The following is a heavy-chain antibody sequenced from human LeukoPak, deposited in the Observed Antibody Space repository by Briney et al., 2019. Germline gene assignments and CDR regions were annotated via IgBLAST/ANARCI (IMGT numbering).Heavy chain of an antibody. CDR3: VRGGIQVSGIDEIDY. CDR2: VGISGDT. V-gene: IGHV3-13*01. D-gene: IGHD6-19*01. Sequence: GGSLRLSCAASGFTYRSYGMLGLRQVTGKGLEGVSAVGISGDTYYAGSVKGRFTISRENAKNSLYLQMNSLTAGDTAVYYCVRGGIQVSGIDEIDYWGQGTLVTVSS. CDR1: GFTYRSYG. J-gene: IGHJ4*02.